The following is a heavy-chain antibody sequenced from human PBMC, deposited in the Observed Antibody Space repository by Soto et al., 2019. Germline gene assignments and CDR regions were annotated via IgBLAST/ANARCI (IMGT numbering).Heavy chain of an antibody. CDR1: GFSLSDNGVG. CDR2: IYWDDEK. J-gene: IGHJ3*02. D-gene: IGHD1-26*01. V-gene: IGHV2-5*02. CDR3: AHRLTWDAFDI. Sequence: QITLKESGPTLVNRTQTLTLTCTFSGFSLSDNGVGVGWIRQPPGKALEWLALIYWDDEKIYSQSLKTRLTITKDTSKNQVLLTLTNMDPVDTATYYCAHRLTWDAFDIWGQGTMVTVSS.